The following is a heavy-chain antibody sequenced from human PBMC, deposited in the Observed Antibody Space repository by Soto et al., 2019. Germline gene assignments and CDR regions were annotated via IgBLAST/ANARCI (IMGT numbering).Heavy chain of an antibody. Sequence: QIQLVQSGAEVKKPGASVKVSCKASGYTFTNYGISWVRQAPGQGLEWMGWISAYNDNPNYAGKLQGRVTMNTDTSTRTAYMELRSLRSDDAAVYYGARSSGSGYYALSYWGQGTLVTVSS. CDR3: ARSSGSGYYALSY. J-gene: IGHJ4*02. D-gene: IGHD3-22*01. CDR1: GYTFTNYG. V-gene: IGHV1-18*01. CDR2: ISAYNDNP.